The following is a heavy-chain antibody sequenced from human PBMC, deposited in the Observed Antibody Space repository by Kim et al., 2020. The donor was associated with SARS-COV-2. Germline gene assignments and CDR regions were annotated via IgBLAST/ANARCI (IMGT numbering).Heavy chain of an antibody. CDR1: GYTFTSYY. V-gene: IGHV1-46*01. D-gene: IGHD6-13*01. J-gene: IGHJ6*03. CDR2: INPSGGST. CDR3: ARDLSQDSSSWYGMVYYYYYMDV. Sequence: ASAKVSCKASGYTFTSYYMHWVRQAPGQGLEWMGIINPSGGSTSYAQKFQGRVTMTRDTSTSTVYMELSSLRSEDTAVYYCARDLSQDSSSWYGMVYYYYYMDVWGKGTTVTVSS.